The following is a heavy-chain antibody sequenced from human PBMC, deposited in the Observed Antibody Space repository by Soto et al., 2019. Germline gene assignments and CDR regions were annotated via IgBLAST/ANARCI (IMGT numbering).Heavy chain of an antibody. CDR2: IIPMLGVE. V-gene: IGHV1-69*04. D-gene: IGHD2-21*02. CDR3: ATVAEMGKVTKGDYYYMDV. J-gene: IGHJ6*03. CDR1: GDTFSNHT. Sequence: QVQLVQSGAEVKKPGSSLKVSCKASGDTFSNHTISWVRQAPGQGLEWMGRIIPMLGVEKYAQKFEGRVKITADKSTSTAYMYLSSLRSADTAYYYSATVAEMGKVTKGDYYYMDVWGKGTMVTGSS.